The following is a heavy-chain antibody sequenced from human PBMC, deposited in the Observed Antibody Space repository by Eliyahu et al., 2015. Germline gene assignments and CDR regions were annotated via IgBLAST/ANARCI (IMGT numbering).Heavy chain of an antibody. J-gene: IGHJ4*02. CDR3: AKALCTNGVCFPFDY. CDR2: ISGSGAST. V-gene: IGHV3-23*01. CDR1: GFTFSSHA. D-gene: IGHD2-8*01. Sequence: EVQLLESGGALVEPGGSLRLSCAASGFTFSSHAMSWVRQAPGKGLEWVSAISGSGASTYYADSVKGRFTISRDNSKNTLSLQMNSLRAEDMAVYYCAKALCTNGVCFPFDYWGQGTLVTVSS.